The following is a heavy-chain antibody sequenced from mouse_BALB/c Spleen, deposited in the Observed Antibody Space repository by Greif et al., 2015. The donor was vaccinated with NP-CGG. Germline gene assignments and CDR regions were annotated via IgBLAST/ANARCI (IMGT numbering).Heavy chain of an antibody. J-gene: IGHJ4*01. Sequence: VHLVESGPGLVAPSQSLSITCTISGFSLTSYGVHWVHQPPGKGLEWLVVIWSDGSTTYNSALKSRLSTSKDNSKSXVFLKMNSLQTDDTAMYYCARGGVRRPFYAMDYWGQGTSVTVSS. CDR3: ARGGVRRPFYAMDY. CDR2: IWSDGST. V-gene: IGHV2-6-1*01. D-gene: IGHD2-14*01. CDR1: GFSLTSYG.